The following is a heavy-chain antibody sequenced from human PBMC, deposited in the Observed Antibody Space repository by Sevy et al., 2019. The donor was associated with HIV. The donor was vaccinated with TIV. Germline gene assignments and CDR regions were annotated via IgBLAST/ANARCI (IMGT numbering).Heavy chain of an antibody. CDR1: GYTFTSYD. CDR2: MNPNIGNT. Sequence: ASVKVSCQASGYTFTSYDINWVRQATGQGLEWMGWMNPNIGNTGYARKFQGRVTMTRNTSISTADMELSSLRSEDTAVYYCARGMSGSGWLTYYYDGMDFWGQGTTVTVSS. CDR3: ARGMSGSGWLTYYYDGMDF. J-gene: IGHJ6*02. V-gene: IGHV1-8*01. D-gene: IGHD6-19*01.